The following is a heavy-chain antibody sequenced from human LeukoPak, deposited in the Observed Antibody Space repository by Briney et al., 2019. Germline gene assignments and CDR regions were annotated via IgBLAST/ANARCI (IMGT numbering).Heavy chain of an antibody. J-gene: IGHJ4*02. CDR2: IRYDGSNK. D-gene: IGHD6-19*01. Sequence: GRSLRLSCAASGFTFSSYAMHWVRQAPGKGLEWVAFIRYDGSNKYYADSVKGRFTISRDNSKNTLYLQMNSLRAEDTAVYYCAKLPLAVADGFDYWGQGTLVTVSS. V-gene: IGHV3-30*04. CDR3: AKLPLAVADGFDY. CDR1: GFTFSSYA.